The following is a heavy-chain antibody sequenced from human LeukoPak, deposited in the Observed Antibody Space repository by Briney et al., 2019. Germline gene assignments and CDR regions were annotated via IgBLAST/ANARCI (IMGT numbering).Heavy chain of an antibody. J-gene: IGHJ4*02. CDR3: AWYGQSYFDY. Sequence: SETLSLTCSVSGGSISNYYWSWIRHPPGKGLEWIGYIYYSGSTNYNPSLKSRVTISVDTSKNQFSLKLSSVTAADTAVYYCAWYGQSYFDYWGQGTLVTVSS. V-gene: IGHV4-59*08. CDR1: GGSISNYY. D-gene: IGHD1-14*01. CDR2: IYYSGST.